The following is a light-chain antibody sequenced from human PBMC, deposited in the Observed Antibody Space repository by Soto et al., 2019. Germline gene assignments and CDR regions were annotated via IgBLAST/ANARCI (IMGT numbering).Light chain of an antibody. V-gene: IGKV4-1*01. J-gene: IGKJ1*01. CDR1: QSVLYSSNNKNY. CDR2: WAS. Sequence: DIVMNQSPDSLAVSLGERATINCKSSQSVLYSSNNKNYLAWYQQKPGQPPKLLIYWASTRESGVPDRFSGRGSGTDFTLTISSLQAEDVAVYYCQQYFRPWTFGQGTKVEIK. CDR3: QQYFRPWT.